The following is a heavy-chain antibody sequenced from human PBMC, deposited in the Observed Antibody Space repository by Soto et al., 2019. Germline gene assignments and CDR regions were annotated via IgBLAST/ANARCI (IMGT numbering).Heavy chain of an antibody. CDR3: AKKAVSVRPPLD. D-gene: IGHD4-4*01. CDR2: ISGSGVST. J-gene: IGHJ4*02. Sequence: GSLRLSCVASGFTFSSFVMGWVRQAPGKGLEWVSSISGSGVSTYYADSVKGRFTISRDNSKNTLSLQMNSLRAEDTATYYCAKKAVSVRPPLDWGQGALVTVSS. V-gene: IGHV3-23*01. CDR1: GFTFSSFV.